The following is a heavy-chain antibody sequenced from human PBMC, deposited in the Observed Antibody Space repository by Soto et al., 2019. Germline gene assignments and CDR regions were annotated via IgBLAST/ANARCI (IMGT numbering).Heavy chain of an antibody. J-gene: IGHJ4*02. D-gene: IGHD3-10*01. Sequence: QLVETGGGLIQPGTSLTLSCAASGFSVSRNYMTWVRQAPGKGLEWVSFVYSGGATFYADSVKGRFILSRDDSQNTMYLQMNNLRAEATAVYYCARGPGRLWGRGTLVTVAS. CDR3: ARGPGRL. V-gene: IGHV3-53*02. CDR2: VYSGGAT. CDR1: GFSVSRNY.